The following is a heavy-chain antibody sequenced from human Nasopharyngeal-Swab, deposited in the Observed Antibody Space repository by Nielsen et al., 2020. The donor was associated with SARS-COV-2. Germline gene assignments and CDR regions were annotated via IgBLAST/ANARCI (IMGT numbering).Heavy chain of an antibody. J-gene: IGHJ4*02. CDR3: AKEQGTGWQHHFDY. CDR2: IKTDGSET. CDR1: GFTFRSYW. Sequence: GESLKISCAASGFTFRSYWMHWVRQAPGKGLVWVARIKTDGSETSYADSVKGRFTISRDNAKNTLYLQMNSLRDEDTAVYYCAKEQGTGWQHHFDYWGQGTLVTVSS. D-gene: IGHD6-19*01. V-gene: IGHV3-74*01.